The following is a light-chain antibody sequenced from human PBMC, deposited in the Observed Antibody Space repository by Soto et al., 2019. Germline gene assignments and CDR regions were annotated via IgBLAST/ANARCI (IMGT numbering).Light chain of an antibody. CDR2: WAS. CDR1: QSVLYSSNNKNY. CDR3: QQYESTPPT. V-gene: IGKV4-1*01. Sequence: DIVMTQSPYSLAVSLGERATINCKSSQSVLYSSNNKNYLAWYQQRPGQPPKLLIYWASTRESGVPDRFSGSGSGTDFTLTITSLQAADVAVYYCQQYESTPPTFGQGTKLEIK. J-gene: IGKJ2*01.